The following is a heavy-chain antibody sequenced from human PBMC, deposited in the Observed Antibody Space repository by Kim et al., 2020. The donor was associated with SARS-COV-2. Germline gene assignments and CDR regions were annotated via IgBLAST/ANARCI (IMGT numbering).Heavy chain of an antibody. V-gene: IGHV3-33*05. J-gene: IGHJ5*02. CDR3: ARDPKERVAAAGTGWFDP. Sequence: GGSLRLSCAASGFTFSSYGMHWVRQAPGKGLEWVAVISYDGSNKYYADSVKGRFTISRDNSKNTLYLQMNSLRAEDTAVYYCARDPKERVAAAGTGWFDPWGQGTLVTVSS. CDR1: GFTFSSYG. D-gene: IGHD6-13*01. CDR2: ISYDGSNK.